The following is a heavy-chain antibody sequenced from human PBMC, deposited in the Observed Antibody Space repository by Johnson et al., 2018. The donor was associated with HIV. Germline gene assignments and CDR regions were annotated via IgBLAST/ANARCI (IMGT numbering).Heavy chain of an antibody. Sequence: VQLVESGGGSVQPGGSLRLSCAASGFTFSTYDIHWVRQTTGEGLEWVSAIGSVGDPYYAASVKGRFTISRENAKNSVSLQMNSLRAGDTAVYYCARGGTYGSSWGNDGCDIWGQGTMVTVSS. J-gene: IGHJ3*02. CDR3: ARGGTYGSSWGNDGCDI. CDR2: IGSVGDP. V-gene: IGHV3-13*05. D-gene: IGHD6-13*01. CDR1: GFTFSTYD.